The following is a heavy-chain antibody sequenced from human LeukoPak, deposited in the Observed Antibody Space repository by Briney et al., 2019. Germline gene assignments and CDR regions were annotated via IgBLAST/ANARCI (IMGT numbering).Heavy chain of an antibody. CDR1: GFTFSSYS. J-gene: IGHJ3*02. CDR2: ISSSSSYI. CDR3: AREVAIFGVVIGAFDI. D-gene: IGHD3-3*01. Sequence: PGGSLRLSCAASGFTFSSYSMNWVRQAPGKGLEWVSSISSSSSYIYYADSVKGRFTISRDNSKNTLYLQMNSLRAEDTAVYYCAREVAIFGVVIGAFDIWGQGTMVTVSS. V-gene: IGHV3-21*01.